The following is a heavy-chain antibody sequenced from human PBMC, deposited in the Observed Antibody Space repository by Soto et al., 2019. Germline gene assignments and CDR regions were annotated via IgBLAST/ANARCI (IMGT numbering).Heavy chain of an antibody. J-gene: IGHJ4*02. CDR3: AKNQERELPRVIDF. V-gene: IGHV3-23*01. CDR1: GLTFSNYA. Sequence: GGSLRLSCATSGLTFSNYATRWVRQSPGGGLEWVSSMSGSSSTTYYADSVRGRFTISRDRSKNTLYLQMSSLRAEDTALYYCAKNQERELPRVIDFWGQGTLVTVSS. D-gene: IGHD1-7*01. CDR2: MSGSSSTT.